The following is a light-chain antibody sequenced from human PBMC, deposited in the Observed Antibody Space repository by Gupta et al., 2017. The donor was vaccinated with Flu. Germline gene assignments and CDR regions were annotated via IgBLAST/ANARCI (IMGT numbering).Light chain of an antibody. J-gene: IGKJ1*01. Sequence: DIQMTQSPSSLSAFVRDRVNITCRASQSISSYVNWYQHKPGRAPKLLIFAAANLQSGVPSRFSGRRSGTDFTLTINSLQTEDVATYYCQQTYSPPWTFGQGTKVEI. V-gene: IGKV1-39*01. CDR1: QSISSY. CDR2: AAA. CDR3: QQTYSPPWT.